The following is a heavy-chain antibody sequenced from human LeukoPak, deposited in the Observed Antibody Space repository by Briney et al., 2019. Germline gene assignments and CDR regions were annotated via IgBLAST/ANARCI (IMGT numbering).Heavy chain of an antibody. CDR3: ARASGYGDYYFDY. Sequence: GGSLRLSCAASGFTFSSYSMNWVRHAPGKGLEWVSSISSSSSYIYYADSVKGRFTISRDNAKNSLYLQMNSLRAEDTAVYYCARASGYGDYYFDYWGQGTLVTVSS. CDR2: ISSSSSYI. V-gene: IGHV3-21*01. D-gene: IGHD4-17*01. J-gene: IGHJ4*02. CDR1: GFTFSSYS.